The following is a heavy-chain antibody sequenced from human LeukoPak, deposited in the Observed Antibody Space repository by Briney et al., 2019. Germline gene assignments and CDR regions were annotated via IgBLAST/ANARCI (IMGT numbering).Heavy chain of an antibody. Sequence: SVKVSCKASGGTFSSYAISWVRQAPGQGLEWMGRIIPIFGTANYAQKFQGRVAITTDESTSTAYMELSRLRSDDTAVYYCARHDLYDRGDWGQGTLVTVSS. J-gene: IGHJ4*02. V-gene: IGHV1-69*05. CDR3: ARHDLYDRGD. D-gene: IGHD2/OR15-2a*01. CDR2: IIPIFGTA. CDR1: GGTFSSYA.